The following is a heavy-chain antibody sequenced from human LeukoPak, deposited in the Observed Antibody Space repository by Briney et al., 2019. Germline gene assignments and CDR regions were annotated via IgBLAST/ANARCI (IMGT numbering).Heavy chain of an antibody. CDR2: ISNSGSPI. CDR3: ARGLALGLTVTPKAFDY. D-gene: IGHD4-11*01. J-gene: IGHJ4*01. Sequence: GGSLRLSCVVSGFTFDSYSMNWVRQAPGKGLGWISYISNSGSPIYYADSVKGRFTISRDKDKSSLYLQMNSLAADDTAVYYCARGLALGLTVTPKAFDYWGHGTLVTVSS. V-gene: IGHV3-48*01. CDR1: GFTFDSYS.